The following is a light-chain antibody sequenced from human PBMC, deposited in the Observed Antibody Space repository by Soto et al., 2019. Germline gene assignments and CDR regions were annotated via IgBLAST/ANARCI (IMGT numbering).Light chain of an antibody. J-gene: IGKJ4*01. CDR1: QSVSTD. CDR2: GAS. V-gene: IGKV3-15*01. CDR3: QQYNEWPLT. Sequence: IVMTQSRATLSVTPGERASLSCRASQSVSTDLAWYQQKPAQAPRLLIYGASTRATGIPARFSGGGSGTEFTLTISSLQSADFAVYYCQQYNEWPLTFGGGTNVDIK.